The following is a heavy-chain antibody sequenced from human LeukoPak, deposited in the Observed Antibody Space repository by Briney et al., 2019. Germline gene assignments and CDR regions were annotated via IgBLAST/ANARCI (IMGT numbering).Heavy chain of an antibody. Sequence: PGGSLRLSCAASGFTFSSYTLSWVRQAPGKGLEWVSAISGSGGSTYYADSVKGRFTISRDNSKNTLYLQMNSLRAEDTAVYYCAKKITMVRGVIRETENDYWGQGTLVTVSS. D-gene: IGHD3-10*01. CDR1: GFTFSSYT. V-gene: IGHV3-23*01. CDR3: AKKITMVRGVIRETENDY. CDR2: ISGSGGST. J-gene: IGHJ4*02.